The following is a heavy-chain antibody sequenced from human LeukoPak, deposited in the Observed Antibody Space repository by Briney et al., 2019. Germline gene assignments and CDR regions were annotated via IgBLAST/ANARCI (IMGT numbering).Heavy chain of an antibody. J-gene: IGHJ4*02. CDR1: GFTFSSYD. CDR3: AKDGGYGGYFDY. V-gene: IGHV3-23*01. CDR2: ISGSGGST. Sequence: GGSLRLSCAASGFTFSSYDMSWVRQAPGKGLEWVSAISGSGGSTYYADSVKGRFTISRDNSKNTLYLQMNSLRAEDTAVYYCAKDGGYGGYFDYWGQGTLVTVSS. D-gene: IGHD3-16*01.